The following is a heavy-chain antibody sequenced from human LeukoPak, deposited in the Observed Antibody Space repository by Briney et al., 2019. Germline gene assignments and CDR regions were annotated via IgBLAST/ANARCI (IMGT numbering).Heavy chain of an antibody. D-gene: IGHD3-3*01. V-gene: IGHV3-11*04. CDR2: ISSSGSTI. J-gene: IGHJ6*03. CDR3: ARISNGWYYDFWSGSPPYYYYMDV. CDR1: GFTFSDYY. Sequence: GGSLRLSCAASGFTFSDYYMSWIRQAPGKGLEWVSYISSSGSTIYYADSVKGRFTISRDNAKNSLYLQMNSLRAEDTAVYYCARISNGWYYDFWSGSPPYYYYMDVWGKGTTVTVSS.